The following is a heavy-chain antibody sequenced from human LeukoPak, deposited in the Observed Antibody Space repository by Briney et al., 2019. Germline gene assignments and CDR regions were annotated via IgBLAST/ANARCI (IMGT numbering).Heavy chain of an antibody. CDR3: ATYRQVLLPFES. J-gene: IGHJ4*02. CDR2: IYSGGST. V-gene: IGHV3-53*01. D-gene: IGHD2-8*02. CDR1: GFTVSSSY. Sequence: GGSLRLSCAASGFTVSSSYMSWVRQAPGKGLEWVSVIYSGGSTYYADSVKGRFTISRDNSKNTLYLQMNSLRAEDTAIYYCATYRQVLLPFESWGQGTLVTVSS.